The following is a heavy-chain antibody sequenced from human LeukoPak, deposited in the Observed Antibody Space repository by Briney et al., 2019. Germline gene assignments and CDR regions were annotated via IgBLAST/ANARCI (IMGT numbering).Heavy chain of an antibody. CDR3: ARGPLDYGDPDDAFDI. J-gene: IGHJ3*02. V-gene: IGHV4-39*07. CDR2: IYYSGST. Sequence: PSETLSLTCTVSGGSISSSSYYWGWIRQPPGKGLEWIGSIYYSGSTYYNPSLKSRVTISVDTSKNQFSLKLSSVTAADTAVYYCARGPLDYGDPDDAFDIWGQGTMVTVSS. CDR1: GGSISSSSYY. D-gene: IGHD4-17*01.